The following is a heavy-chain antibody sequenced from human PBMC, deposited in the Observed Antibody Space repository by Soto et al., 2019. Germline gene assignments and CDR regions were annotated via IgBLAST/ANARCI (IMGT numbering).Heavy chain of an antibody. CDR3: ARGYLTDRSSTTCRHPPGDDY. Sequence: EVQLLESGGDLVQPGGSLRLSFAASGFTFSNDPMSWVRQAPGKGLEWVSGIGSSGAYTYYADSVKGRFTISRDNSXXTLYLHRNSLRAEDTAVYYCARGYLTDRSSTTCRHPPGDDYWGQGTLVTVSS. D-gene: IGHD2-2*01. V-gene: IGHV3-23*01. CDR1: GFTFSNDP. J-gene: IGHJ4*02. CDR2: IGSSGAYT.